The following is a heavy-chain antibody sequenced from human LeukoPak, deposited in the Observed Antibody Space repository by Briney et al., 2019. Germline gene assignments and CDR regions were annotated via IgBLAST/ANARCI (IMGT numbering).Heavy chain of an antibody. CDR3: ARERLRIAGGFDP. J-gene: IGHJ5*02. V-gene: IGHV1-46*02. CDR2: INPSGGST. CDR1: GGTFNNFA. D-gene: IGHD1-26*01. Sequence: ASVKVSCKASGGTFNNFAISWVRQAPGQGLEWMGIINPSGGSTSYAQKFQGRVTMTRDTSTSTVYMELSSLRSEDTAVYYCARERLRIAGGFDPWGQGTLVTVSS.